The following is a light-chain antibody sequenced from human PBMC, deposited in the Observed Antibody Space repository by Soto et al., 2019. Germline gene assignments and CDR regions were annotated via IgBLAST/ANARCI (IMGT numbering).Light chain of an antibody. CDR1: QDISVY. CDR2: SAS. V-gene: IGKV1-27*01. Sequence: DIQMTQSPSSLSASVGDRVTITCRASQDISVYLAWYQQKPGKVPKLMIYSASTLQSGVPSRFSGSGSGTEFTITISSLQPEDVATCYRQTFNNAPLSFGQGTRLE. CDR3: QTFNNAPLS. J-gene: IGKJ5*01.